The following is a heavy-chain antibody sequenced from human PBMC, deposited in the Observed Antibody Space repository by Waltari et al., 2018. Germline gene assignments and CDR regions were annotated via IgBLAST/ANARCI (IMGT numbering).Heavy chain of an antibody. J-gene: IGHJ4*02. CDR2: IYTSGNT. CDR3: ARERRATMTTGGYFDC. CDR1: GGSISGYY. D-gene: IGHD4-17*01. Sequence: QVQLQESGPGLVKPSETLSLTCTVSGGSISGYYWSWIRQPAGKGLEWVGRIYTSGNTIYNPALKSRLTMSVDTSKNQFSLWLSSVTAADTAVYYCARERRATMTTGGYFDCWGQGTLVTVSS. V-gene: IGHV4-4*07.